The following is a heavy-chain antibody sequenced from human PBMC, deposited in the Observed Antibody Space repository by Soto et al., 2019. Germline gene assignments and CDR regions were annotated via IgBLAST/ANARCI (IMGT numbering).Heavy chain of an antibody. V-gene: IGHV3-74*01. D-gene: IGHD5-18*01. CDR1: GFTFSRYW. Sequence: EVQLVESGGGSAQSGGSLRLSCAASGFTFSRYWMHWVRQAPGKGLVWVSRINSDGSSTNYADSVKGRFTISRDNAKNTLYLQMNSLRAEDTAIYYCASTAIVLTLDYWGQGTPVTVSS. CDR3: ASTAIVLTLDY. CDR2: INSDGSST. J-gene: IGHJ4*02.